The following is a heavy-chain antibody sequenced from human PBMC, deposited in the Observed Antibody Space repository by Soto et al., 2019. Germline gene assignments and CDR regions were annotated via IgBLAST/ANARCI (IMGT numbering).Heavy chain of an antibody. CDR2: IWYDGSNK. J-gene: IGHJ4*02. V-gene: IGHV3-30*02. CDR3: ANLDYDSSGYQEQTDY. CDR1: GFTFSSYG. D-gene: IGHD3-22*01. Sequence: PGGSLRLSCAASGFTFSSYGMHWVRQAPGKGLEWVAVIWYDGSNKYYADSVKGRFTISRDNSKNTLYLQMNSLRAEDTAVYYCANLDYDSSGYQEQTDYWGQGTLVTVSS.